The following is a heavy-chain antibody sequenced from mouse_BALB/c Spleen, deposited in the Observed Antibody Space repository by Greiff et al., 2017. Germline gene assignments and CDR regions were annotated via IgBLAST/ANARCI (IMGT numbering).Heavy chain of an antibody. CDR1: GYSFTGYY. CDR3: ARGGATMIMGGFAY. D-gene: IGHD2-4*01. J-gene: IGHJ3*01. Sequence: EVQLQQSGPELVKPGASVKISCKASGYSFTGYYMHWVKQSHVKSLEWIGRINPYNGATSYNQNFKDKASLTVDKSSSTAYMELHSLTSEDSAVYYCARGGATMIMGGFAYWGQGTLVTVSA. V-gene: IGHV1-26*01. CDR2: INPYNGAT.